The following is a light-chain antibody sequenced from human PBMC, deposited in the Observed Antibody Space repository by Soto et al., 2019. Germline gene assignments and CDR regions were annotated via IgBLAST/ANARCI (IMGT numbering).Light chain of an antibody. CDR1: QSVSSY. J-gene: IGKJ1*01. CDR2: DAS. CDR3: QQRSNWPPWP. V-gene: IGKV3-11*01. Sequence: EIVLTQSPATLSLSPGGRATLSCRTSQSVSSYLAWYQQKPGQAPMLLIYDASNKATGIPARFSGSGSGTDFPLTISSLEPEDFAVYYCQQRSNWPPWPFGQGTKVEIK.